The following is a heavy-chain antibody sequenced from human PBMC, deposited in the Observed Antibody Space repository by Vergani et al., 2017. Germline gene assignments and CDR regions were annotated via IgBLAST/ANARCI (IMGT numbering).Heavy chain of an antibody. CDR1: GFTFDDYA. CDR3: AKANGWFGELMVGWFDP. V-gene: IGHV3-9*01. Sequence: EVQLVESGGGLVQPGRSLRLSCAASGFTFDDYAMHWVRQAPGKGLEWVSGISWNSGSIGYADSVKGRFTISRDNAKNSLYLQMNSLRAEDTALYYCAKANGWFGELMVGWFDPWGQGTLVTVSS. D-gene: IGHD3-10*01. CDR2: ISWNSGSI. J-gene: IGHJ5*02.